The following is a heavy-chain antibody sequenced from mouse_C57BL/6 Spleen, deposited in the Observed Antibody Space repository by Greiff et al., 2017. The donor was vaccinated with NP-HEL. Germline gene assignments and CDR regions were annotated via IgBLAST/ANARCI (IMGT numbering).Heavy chain of an antibody. CDR2: IHPISGST. D-gene: IGHD2-5*01. J-gene: IGHJ2*01. V-gene: IGHV1-64*01. Sequence: QVQLQQPGAELVKPGASVKLSCKASGYTFTSYWMHWVKQRPGQGLEWIGMIHPISGSTNYNEKFKSKATLTVDKSSSTAYMQLSSLTSEDSVVYYCALYYSNYFDYWGQGTTLTVSS. CDR3: ALYYSNYFDY. CDR1: GYTFTSYW.